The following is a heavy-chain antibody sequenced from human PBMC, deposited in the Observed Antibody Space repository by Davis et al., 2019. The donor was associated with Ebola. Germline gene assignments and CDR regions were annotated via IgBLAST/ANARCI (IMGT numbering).Heavy chain of an antibody. CDR3: ARGLYPWELDY. V-gene: IGHV4-34*01. CDR1: GFMFSNYA. Sequence: ESLKISCAASGFMFSNYAMNWIRQPPGKGLEWIGEINHSGSTNYNPSLKSRVTISVDTSKNQFSLKLSSVTAADTAVYYCARGLYPWELDYWGQGTLVTVSS. J-gene: IGHJ4*02. CDR2: INHSGST. D-gene: IGHD1-1*01.